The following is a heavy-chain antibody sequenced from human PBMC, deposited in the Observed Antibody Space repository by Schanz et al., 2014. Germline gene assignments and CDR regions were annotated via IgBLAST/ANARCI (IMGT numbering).Heavy chain of an antibody. Sequence: EVQLVESGGGLVKPGGSLRLSCAASGFTFSTYYMNWVRQAPGKGLEWVSSISSSSSYISYADSVKGRFTISRDNAKNSLYLQMNSLRVEDTAVYYCARDLISSGWYGWGQGTLXTVSS. D-gene: IGHD6-19*01. CDR3: ARDLISSGWYG. V-gene: IGHV3-21*02. CDR2: ISSSSSYI. J-gene: IGHJ4*02. CDR1: GFTFSTYY.